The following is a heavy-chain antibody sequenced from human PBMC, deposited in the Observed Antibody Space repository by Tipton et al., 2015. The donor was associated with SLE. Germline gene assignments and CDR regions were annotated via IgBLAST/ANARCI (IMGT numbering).Heavy chain of an antibody. CDR1: GDSVRSHY. Sequence: TLSLTCTVSGDSVRSHYWSWIRQSPGKGLEWIGYISDSGSTHYNPSLKSRVAISVDTSKNHFSLILTSVSAADTAVYYCARHSPNWFDPWGQGMLVTVSS. V-gene: IGHV4-59*08. J-gene: IGHJ5*02. CDR3: ARHSPNWFDP. CDR2: ISDSGST.